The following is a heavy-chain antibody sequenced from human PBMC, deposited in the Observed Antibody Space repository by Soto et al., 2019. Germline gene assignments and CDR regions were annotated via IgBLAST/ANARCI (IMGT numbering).Heavy chain of an antibody. J-gene: IGHJ4*02. Sequence: EVQLVESGGGLVQPGGSLRLSCAASGFTFSNYGMNWVRQAPGKGLEWVSYIGSRGTAIHYADFVKGRFTISRDNAKNSLYLQMNSLRDEDTAVYYCARAALYGYDFWGQGTLVTVSS. CDR1: GFTFSNYG. V-gene: IGHV3-48*02. D-gene: IGHD4-17*01. CDR2: IGSRGTAI. CDR3: ARAALYGYDF.